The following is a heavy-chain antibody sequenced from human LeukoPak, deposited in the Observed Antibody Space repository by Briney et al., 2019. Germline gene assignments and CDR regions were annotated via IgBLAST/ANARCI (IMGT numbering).Heavy chain of an antibody. CDR2: IHHTGRT. Sequence: PSGTLSLTCAVSGGSISISNWWSWVRRPPGKGLEWIGEIHHTGRTNYNPSLKSRVAISIDKSKNEFSLKLSSVTAADTAVYYCARAYSSSDNWFDPWGQGTLVTVSS. V-gene: IGHV4-4*02. CDR3: ARAYSSSDNWFDP. J-gene: IGHJ5*02. CDR1: GGSISISNW. D-gene: IGHD6-13*01.